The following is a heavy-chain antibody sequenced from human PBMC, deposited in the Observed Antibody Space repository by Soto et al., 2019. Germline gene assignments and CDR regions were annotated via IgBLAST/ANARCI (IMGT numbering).Heavy chain of an antibody. Sequence: PGGSLRLSCAASGFTFSSYSMHWVRQAPGKGLEWVSSISSSSSYIYYADSVKGRFTISRDNAKNSLYLQMNSLRAEDTAVYYCARDPEGYYDSSGYYDYWGQGTLVTVSS. J-gene: IGHJ4*02. V-gene: IGHV3-21*01. CDR3: ARDPEGYYDSSGYYDY. D-gene: IGHD3-22*01. CDR2: ISSSSSYI. CDR1: GFTFSSYS.